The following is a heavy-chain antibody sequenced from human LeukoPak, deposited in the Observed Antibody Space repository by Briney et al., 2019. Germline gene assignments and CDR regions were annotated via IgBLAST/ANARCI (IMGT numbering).Heavy chain of an antibody. CDR3: ARANYYDSSGYYYDH. V-gene: IGHV4-39*07. CDR2: IYYSGST. CDR1: GGSISSSSYY. Sequence: SETLSLTCTVSGGSISSSSYYWGWIRQPPGKGLEWIGSIYYSGSTYYNPSLKSRVTISVDTSKNQFSLKLSSVTAADTAVYYCARANYYDSSGYYYDHWGQGTLVTVSS. D-gene: IGHD3-22*01. J-gene: IGHJ5*02.